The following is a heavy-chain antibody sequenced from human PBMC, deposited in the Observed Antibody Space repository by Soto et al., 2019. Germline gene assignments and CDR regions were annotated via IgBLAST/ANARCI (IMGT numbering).Heavy chain of an antibody. CDR3: ARDLGDDDFDY. J-gene: IGHJ4*02. CDR1: GYTFTSYY. D-gene: IGHD2-21*02. V-gene: IGHV1-46*03. Sequence: QVQLVQSGAEVKKPGASVKVSCKASGYTFTSYYMHWVRQAPGQGLEWMGIINLSGGSTSYAQKFQGRVTMTRDTSTSTVYMELSSLRSEDTAVYYCARDLGDDDFDYWGQGTLVTVSS. CDR2: INLSGGST.